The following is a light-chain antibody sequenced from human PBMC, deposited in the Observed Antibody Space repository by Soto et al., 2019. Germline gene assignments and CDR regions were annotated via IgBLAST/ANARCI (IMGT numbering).Light chain of an antibody. CDR1: SSDVGGYNY. Sequence: QSVLTQPRSVSGSPGQSVTISCTGTSSDVGGYNYVSWYQQHPGKAPKLMIYDVSKRPSGVPDRFSGPKSGNTASLTISGLQAEDEADYYCCSYAGSYTFLVFGGGTKLTVL. CDR3: CSYAGSYTFLV. CDR2: DVS. J-gene: IGLJ2*01. V-gene: IGLV2-11*01.